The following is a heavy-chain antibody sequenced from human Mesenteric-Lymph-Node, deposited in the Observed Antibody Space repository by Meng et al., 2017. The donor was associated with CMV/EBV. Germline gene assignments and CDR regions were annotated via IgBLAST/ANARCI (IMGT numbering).Heavy chain of an antibody. CDR1: GYTFTGYY. V-gene: IGHV1-2*02. J-gene: IGHJ4*02. Sequence: ASVKVSCKASGYTFTGYYVHWVRQAPGQGLEWLGWINPNSGGTNYAQKFQGRVTMTRDTSISTAYMELSSLRSEDTAVYYCARGPGYCSSTSCYIRDYWGQGTLVTVSS. CDR2: INPNSGGT. CDR3: ARGPGYCSSTSCYIRDY. D-gene: IGHD2-2*02.